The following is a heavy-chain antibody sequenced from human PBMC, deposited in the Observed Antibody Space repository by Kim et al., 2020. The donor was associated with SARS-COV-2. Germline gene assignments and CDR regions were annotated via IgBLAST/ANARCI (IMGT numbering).Heavy chain of an antibody. D-gene: IGHD3-22*01. J-gene: IGHJ4*02. CDR3: ARAGYYDSSGYYSIYFDY. V-gene: IGHV4-59*01. Sequence: SETLSLTCTVSGGSISSYYWSWIRQPPGKGLEWIGYIYYSGSTNYNPSLKSRVTISVDTSKNQFSLKLSSVTAADTAVYYCARAGYYDSSGYYSIYFDYWGQGTLVTVSS. CDR2: IYYSGST. CDR1: GGSISSYY.